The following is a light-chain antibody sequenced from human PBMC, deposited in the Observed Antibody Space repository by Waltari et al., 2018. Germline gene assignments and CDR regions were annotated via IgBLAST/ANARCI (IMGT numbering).Light chain of an antibody. CDR3: NSFARSTGSDSWV. CDR1: SSAVGAYNL. V-gene: IGLV2-8*01. Sequence: QSALTQPPSASASPGQSVTLPCTGSSSAVGAYNLVPWYQQHPGKAPKLIIYGVNKRPSGVPARFSGSKSGNTASLTVSGLQAEDEADYYCNSFARSTGSDSWVFGGGTKLTVL. J-gene: IGLJ3*02. CDR2: GVN.